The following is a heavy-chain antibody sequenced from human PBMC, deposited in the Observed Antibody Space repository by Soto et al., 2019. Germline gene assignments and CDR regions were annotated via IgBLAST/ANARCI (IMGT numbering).Heavy chain of an antibody. V-gene: IGHV3-73*01. CDR1: GFAFSGSA. D-gene: IGHD3-16*01. CDR2: IRSKGHNYAT. Sequence: GSLRLSCAASGFAFSGSAMYWVRQASGKGPEWVGRIRSKGHNYATEYAASVKGRFTISRDDSKNTAYLQMNSLQTEDTAVYYCTRDLFSYDYSGILWFDPWGQGTLVTVSS. J-gene: IGHJ5*02. CDR3: TRDLFSYDYSGILWFDP.